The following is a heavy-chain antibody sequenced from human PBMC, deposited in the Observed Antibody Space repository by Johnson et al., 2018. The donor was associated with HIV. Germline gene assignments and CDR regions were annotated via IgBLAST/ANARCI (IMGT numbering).Heavy chain of an antibody. J-gene: IGHJ3*02. Sequence: VQLVESGGGVVRPGGSLRLSCAASGFTFDDYGMSWVRQAPGKGLEWVSAISGSGGSTYYADSVKGRFTISRDNSKNTLYLQMNSLRAEDTAVYYCAKNARNYYDTWGQGTMVTVSS. D-gene: IGHD3-10*01. V-gene: IGHV3-23*04. CDR1: GFTFDDYG. CDR3: AKNARNYYDT. CDR2: ISGSGGST.